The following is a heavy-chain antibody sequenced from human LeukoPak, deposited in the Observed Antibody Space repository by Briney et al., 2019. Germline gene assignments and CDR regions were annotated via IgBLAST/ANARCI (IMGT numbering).Heavy chain of an antibody. J-gene: IGHJ6*03. CDR2: IIPIFGTA. D-gene: IGHD3-10*01. CDR3: ARSGGSGSGSRYYYYYYMDV. Sequence: SVKVSCKASGGTFSSYAISWVRQAPGQGLEWMGGIIPIFGTANYAQKFQGRVTITADKSTSTAYMELSSLRSEDTAVYYCARSGGSGSGSRYYYYYYMDVWGKGTTVTVSS. V-gene: IGHV1-69*06. CDR1: GGTFSSYA.